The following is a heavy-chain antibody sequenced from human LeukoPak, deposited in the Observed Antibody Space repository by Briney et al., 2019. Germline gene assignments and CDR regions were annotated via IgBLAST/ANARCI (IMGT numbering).Heavy chain of an antibody. J-gene: IGHJ4*02. CDR1: GYRFISCW. D-gene: IGHD5-12*01. CDR2: IDPSDSYT. V-gene: IGHV5-10-1*01. Sequence: GESLKISCKGSGYRFISCWITRVRQMPGKGLEWMGRIDPSDSYTTCSPSFQGHVTISADKSISTAYLQWSSLKASDTAMYYCARLPSGYSGYPYSDYWGQGTLVTVSS. CDR3: ARLPSGYSGYPYSDY.